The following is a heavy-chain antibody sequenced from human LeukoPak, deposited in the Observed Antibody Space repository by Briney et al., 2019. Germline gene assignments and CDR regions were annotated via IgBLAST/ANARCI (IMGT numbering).Heavy chain of an antibody. Sequence: PGRSLRLSCAASGITFSDYGMHWVRQTPGKGLEWVAVISYDGSNKYYADSVKGRFTISRDNYKNTLYLQMNSLRAEDTAVYYCAKDRDGYNSYDYWGQGTLVIVSS. V-gene: IGHV3-30*18. J-gene: IGHJ4*02. D-gene: IGHD5-24*01. CDR3: AKDRDGYNSYDY. CDR2: ISYDGSNK. CDR1: GITFSDYG.